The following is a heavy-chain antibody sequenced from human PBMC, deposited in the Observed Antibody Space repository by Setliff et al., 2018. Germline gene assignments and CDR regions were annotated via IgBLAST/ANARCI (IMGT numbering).Heavy chain of an antibody. CDR2: IQNGGNT. CDR1: GDSISRYY. D-gene: IGHD6-19*01. V-gene: IGHV4-59*01. CDR3: ARDQYTSGWYGPPESYFDC. Sequence: SETLSLTCTASGDSISRYYWSWIRQPPGKGLEWIGYIQNGGNTKYNPSLGSRITMSVDTSKNQFSLKLSSVTAADTAVYYCARDQYTSGWYGPPESYFDCWGLGILGTVSS. J-gene: IGHJ4*02.